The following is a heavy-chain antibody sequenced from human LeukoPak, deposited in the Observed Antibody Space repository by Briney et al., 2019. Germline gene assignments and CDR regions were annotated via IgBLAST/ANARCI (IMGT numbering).Heavy chain of an antibody. CDR3: ARVSYCSSTSCPDAFDI. V-gene: IGHV4-30-2*01. CDR1: GGSISSGGYS. Sequence: PSETLSLTCAVSGGSISSGGYSWSWIRQPPGNGLEWIGYIYHSGSTYYNPSLKSRVTISVDRSKNQFSLKLSSVTAADTAVYYCARVSYCSSTSCPDAFDIWGQGTMVTVSS. D-gene: IGHD2-2*01. J-gene: IGHJ3*02. CDR2: IYHSGST.